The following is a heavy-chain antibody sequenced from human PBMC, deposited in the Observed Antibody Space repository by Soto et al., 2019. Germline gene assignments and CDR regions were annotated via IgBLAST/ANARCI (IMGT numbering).Heavy chain of an antibody. J-gene: IGHJ4*02. CDR1: EGTFSSYS. V-gene: IGHV1-69*13. D-gene: IGHD6-6*01. CDR3: AIEYSSSPPYYPIGY. Sequence: ASVKVSCKASEGTFSSYSISWVRQAPGQGLEWMGGIIPIFGTANYAQKFQGRVTITADESTSTAYMELSSLRSEDTAVYYCAIEYSSSPPYYPIGYWGQGTLVTVSS. CDR2: IIPIFGTA.